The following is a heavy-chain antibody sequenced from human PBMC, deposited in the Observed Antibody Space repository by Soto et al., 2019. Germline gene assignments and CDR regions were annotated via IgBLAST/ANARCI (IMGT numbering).Heavy chain of an antibody. D-gene: IGHD5-12*01. V-gene: IGHV4-30-2*01. Sequence: TLSLPGAVSGGSLSSYAWTWIRQPPGKGLEWVGYILHSGSTYYNPSLKSRVIISVDRSKNQFFLKLMSVTAAETAIYYCASLISRDGYTSFDYWGQGALVTVSP. J-gene: IGHJ4*02. CDR1: GGSLSSYA. CDR2: ILHSGST. CDR3: ASLISRDGYTSFDY.